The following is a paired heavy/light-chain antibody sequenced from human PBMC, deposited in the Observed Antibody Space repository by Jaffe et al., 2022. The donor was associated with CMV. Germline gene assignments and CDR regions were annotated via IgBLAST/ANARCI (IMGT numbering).Heavy chain of an antibody. V-gene: IGHV3-48*03. CDR3: ARDGYCSGGSCYLASYFDY. Sequence: EVQLVESGGGLVQPGGSLRLSCAASGFTFSSYEMNWVRQAPGKGLEWVSYISSSGSTIYYADSVKGRFTISRDNAKNSLYLQMNSLRAEDTAVYYCARDGYCSGGSCYLASYFDYWGQGTLVTVSS. CDR2: ISSSGSTI. J-gene: IGHJ4*02. CDR1: GFTFSSYE. D-gene: IGHD2-15*01.
Light chain of an antibody. Sequence: EIVLTQSPGTLSLSPGERATLSCRASQSVSSSYLAWYQQKPGQAPRLLIYGASSRATGIPDRFSGSGSGTDFTLTISRLEPEDFAVYYCQQYGSSPRSIFGGGTKVEIK. CDR3: QQYGSSPRSI. CDR1: QSVSSSY. J-gene: IGKJ4*01. CDR2: GAS. V-gene: IGKV3-20*01.